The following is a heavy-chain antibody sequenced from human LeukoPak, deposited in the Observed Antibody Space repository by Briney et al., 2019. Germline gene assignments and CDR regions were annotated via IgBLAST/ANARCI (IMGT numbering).Heavy chain of an antibody. CDR1: GYTFTSYG. CDR3: ARHRSRMVRGGDWFDP. D-gene: IGHD3-10*01. CDR2: ISAYNGNT. V-gene: IGHV1-18*01. Sequence: ASVKVSCKASGYTFTSYGISWVRQAPGQGLEWMGWISAYNGNTNYAHKLQGRVTMTTDTSTSTAYMELRSLRSDDTAVYYCARHRSRMVRGGDWFDPWGQGTLVTVSS. J-gene: IGHJ5*02.